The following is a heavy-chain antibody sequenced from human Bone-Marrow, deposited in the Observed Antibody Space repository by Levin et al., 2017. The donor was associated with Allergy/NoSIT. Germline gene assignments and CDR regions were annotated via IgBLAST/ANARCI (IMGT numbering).Heavy chain of an antibody. D-gene: IGHD6-13*01. Sequence: GGSLRLSCAASGFTFGSYAITWVRQGPGKGLQWVSAIRPGGEKTYYANSVEGRFTVSRDNSKNPFYLQMSSLRVEDTATYYCAREAGGSGWYTADYWGRGPLVTVSS. J-gene: IGHJ4*02. V-gene: IGHV3-23*01. CDR1: GFTFGSYA. CDR3: AREAGGSGWYTADY. CDR2: IRPGGEKT.